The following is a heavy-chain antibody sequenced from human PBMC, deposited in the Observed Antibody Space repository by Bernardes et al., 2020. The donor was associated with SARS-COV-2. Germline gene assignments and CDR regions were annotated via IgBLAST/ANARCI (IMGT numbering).Heavy chain of an antibody. D-gene: IGHD3-10*01. CDR1: GFTFSSYA. J-gene: IGHJ4*02. CDR3: ARDNPLLFSGGFDY. V-gene: IGHV3-30-3*01. CDR2: ISYDGSNK. Sequence: GWSLRLSCAASGFTFSSYAMHWVRQAPGKGLEWVADISYDGSNKYYADSVKGRFTISRDNSKNTLYLQMNSLRAEDTAVYYCARDNPLLFSGGFDYWGQGTLVTVSS.